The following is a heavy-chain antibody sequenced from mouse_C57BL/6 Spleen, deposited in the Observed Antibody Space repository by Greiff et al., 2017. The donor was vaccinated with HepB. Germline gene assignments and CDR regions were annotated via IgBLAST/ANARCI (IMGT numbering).Heavy chain of an antibody. D-gene: IGHD2-5*01. CDR2: IDPEDGET. Sequence: EVQRVESGAELVKPGASVKLSCTASGFNIKDYYMHWVKQRTEQGLEWIGRIDPEDGETKYAPKFQGKATITADTSSNTAYLQLSSLTSEDTAVYYCASDYSNFAWFAYWGQGTLVTVSA. J-gene: IGHJ3*01. CDR1: GFNIKDYY. V-gene: IGHV14-2*01. CDR3: ASDYSNFAWFAY.